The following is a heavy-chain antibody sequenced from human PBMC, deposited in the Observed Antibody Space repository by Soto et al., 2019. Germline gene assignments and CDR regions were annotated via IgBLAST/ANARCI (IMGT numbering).Heavy chain of an antibody. CDR1: GFTFSSYA. CDR2: ISGGGGST. V-gene: IGHV3-23*01. D-gene: IGHD1-26*01. Sequence: EVQLLESGGGLVQPGGSLRLSCAASGFTFSSYAMSWVRQAPGKELELVSAISGGGGSTYYADSVKGRFTISRDNYKNTLYLQMNSLRAEDTAVYYCAKDGRRWDLPADYWCQGALVTVSS. J-gene: IGHJ4*02. CDR3: AKDGRRWDLPADY.